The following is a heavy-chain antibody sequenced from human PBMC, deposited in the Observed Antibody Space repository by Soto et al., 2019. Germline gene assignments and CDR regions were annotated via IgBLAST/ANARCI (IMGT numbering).Heavy chain of an antibody. CDR1: GFTFTTYG. V-gene: IGHV1-18*04. D-gene: IGHD4-17*01. CDR2: ISAYNGNT. CDR3: ASWAGPNHDYGGPFDY. Sequence: QVHLVQSGADVKRPGASVKVSCKASGFTFTTYGISWVRQAPGQGLEWMGWISAYNGNTNYAQKLQGRVTMTTDTSTSTGYIELRSLRTADTAVYYCASWAGPNHDYGGPFDYWGQGTLVTVSS. J-gene: IGHJ4*02.